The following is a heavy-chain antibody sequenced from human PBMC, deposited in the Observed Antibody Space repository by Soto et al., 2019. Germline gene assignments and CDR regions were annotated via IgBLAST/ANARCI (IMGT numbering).Heavy chain of an antibody. V-gene: IGHV3-15*01. CDR2: IKSKTDGGTT. CDR3: ITDGPDGRAY. Sequence: EVQLVESGGGLVMPGGSLRLSCAASGFTFTNAWMSWVRQAPGKGLEWVARIKSKTDGGTTDYATPVKGRFTISRDDSRDTLYLQMNRVKMEDTAVQYWITDGPDGRAYGGRGTQVAVCS. J-gene: IGHJ2*01. CDR1: GFTFTNAW.